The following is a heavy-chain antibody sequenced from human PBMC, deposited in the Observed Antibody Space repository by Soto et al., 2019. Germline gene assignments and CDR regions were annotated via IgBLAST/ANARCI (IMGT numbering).Heavy chain of an antibody. CDR1: GFTFSSYG. Sequence: GGSLRLSCAASGFTFSSYGMHWVRQAPGKGLEWVAVISYDGSNKYYADSVKGRFTISRDNSKNTLYLQMNSLRAEDTAVYYCAKVIVPGDYDFWSGYYYWGQGTLVTVSS. J-gene: IGHJ4*02. V-gene: IGHV3-30*18. CDR2: ISYDGSNK. CDR3: AKVIVPGDYDFWSGYYY. D-gene: IGHD3-3*01.